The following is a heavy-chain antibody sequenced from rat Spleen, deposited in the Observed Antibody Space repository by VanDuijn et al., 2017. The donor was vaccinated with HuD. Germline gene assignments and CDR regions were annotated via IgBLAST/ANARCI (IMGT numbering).Heavy chain of an antibody. D-gene: IGHD1-6*01. CDR1: GFTFSDYY. Sequence: EVQLVESGGGLVQPGRSLKLSCAASGFTFSDYYMAWVRQAPTKGLEWVASISYDGTATYYRDSVKGRFTISRDNAKSSLYLQMDSLRSEDTATYYCTRDRVYYGSPMDAWGQGASVTVSS. CDR2: ISYDGTAT. CDR3: TRDRVYYGSPMDA. V-gene: IGHV5-20*01. J-gene: IGHJ4*01.